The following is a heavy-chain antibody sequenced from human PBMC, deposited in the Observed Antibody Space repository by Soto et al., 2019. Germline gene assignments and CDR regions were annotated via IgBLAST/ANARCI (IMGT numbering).Heavy chain of an antibody. CDR1: GGTFSSYT. Sequence: ASVKVSCKASGGTFSSYTISWVRQAPGQGLEWMGRIIPILGIANYAQKFQGRVTITADKSTSTAYMELSSLRSEDTAVYYCARVPYSSQDYMDVWGKGTTVTVSS. CDR3: ARVPYSSQDYMDV. V-gene: IGHV1-69*02. CDR2: IIPILGIA. J-gene: IGHJ6*03. D-gene: IGHD6-13*01.